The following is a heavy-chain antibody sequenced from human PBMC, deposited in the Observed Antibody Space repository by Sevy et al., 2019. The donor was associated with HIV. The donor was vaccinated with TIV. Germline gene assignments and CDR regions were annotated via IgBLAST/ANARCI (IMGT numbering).Heavy chain of an antibody. CDR3: ARAVLEISTWRSDY. CDR2: ISSTSAYI. Sequence: GGSLRLSCAASGFTFSSYRMTWVRQAPGKGLEWISCISSTSAYINYADSVKGRFTISRDNAKNLLYLQMDSLRAEDTAIYYCARAVLEISTWRSDYWGQGTLVTVSS. J-gene: IGHJ4*02. CDR1: GFTFSSYR. V-gene: IGHV3-21*01. D-gene: IGHD1-1*01.